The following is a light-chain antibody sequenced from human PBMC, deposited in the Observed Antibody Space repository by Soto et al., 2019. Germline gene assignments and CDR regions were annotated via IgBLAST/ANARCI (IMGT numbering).Light chain of an antibody. CDR3: QQYSYFAT. Sequence: DIQMTQSPSTLSASVGDRVTITCRASQSISRWLTWYQQKAGQAPKLLLYKASIVESGVPSRFSGSGSGTEFTLTISSLQPDDSATYYCQQYSYFATFGQGTRVEVK. V-gene: IGKV1-5*03. J-gene: IGKJ1*01. CDR2: KAS. CDR1: QSISRW.